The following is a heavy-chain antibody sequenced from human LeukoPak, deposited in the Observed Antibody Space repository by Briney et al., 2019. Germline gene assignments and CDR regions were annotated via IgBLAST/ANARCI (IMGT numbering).Heavy chain of an antibody. CDR3: ATGSRTTVVTHGSVY. V-gene: IGHV4-59*01. CDR2: IYYSGST. CDR1: GGSISSYY. D-gene: IGHD4-23*01. Sequence: SETLSLTCTVSGGSISSYYWSWIRQPPGKGLEWIGYIYYSGSTNYNPSLKSRVTISVDTSKNQFSLKLSSVTAADTAVYYCATGSRTTVVTHGSVYWGQGTLVTVSS. J-gene: IGHJ4*02.